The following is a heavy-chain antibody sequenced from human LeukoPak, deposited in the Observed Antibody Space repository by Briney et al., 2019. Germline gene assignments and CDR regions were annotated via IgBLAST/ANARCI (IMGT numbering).Heavy chain of an antibody. CDR2: IKQVEGEK. D-gene: IGHD6-13*01. V-gene: IGHV3-7*01. CDR3: ARDRRADDTPYNWFDP. Sequence: GGSLRPSQPPSGSTLGDHYMGWARQPPGKWIEWVPNIKQVEGEKNYLDSVKGRFTIYRDNAESSLYLQMNSLKVEDTAVYYCARDRRADDTPYNWFDPWGQGTLVTVSS. J-gene: IGHJ5*02. CDR1: GSTLGDHY.